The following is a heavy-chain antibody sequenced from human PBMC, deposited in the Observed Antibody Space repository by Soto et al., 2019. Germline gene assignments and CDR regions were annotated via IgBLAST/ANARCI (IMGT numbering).Heavy chain of an antibody. CDR1: GYTFTSYD. CDR3: ARVGYYYDSSGYYLSFDY. V-gene: IGHV1-8*01. Sequence: QVQLVQSGAEVKKPGASVKVSCKASGYTFTSYDIHWVRQATGQGLEWIGWMNPNSGNTGYAQKFQGRVTMTMNTSISTAYMELSSLRSEDTAVYYCARVGYYYDSSGYYLSFDYWGQGTLVTVSS. CDR2: MNPNSGNT. J-gene: IGHJ4*02. D-gene: IGHD3-22*01.